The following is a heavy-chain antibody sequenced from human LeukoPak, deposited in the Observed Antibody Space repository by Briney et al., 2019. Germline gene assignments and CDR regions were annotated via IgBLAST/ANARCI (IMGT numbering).Heavy chain of an antibody. D-gene: IGHD3-3*01. CDR1: GFTFSSHS. J-gene: IGHJ3*02. Sequence: GGSLRRSCAASGFTFSSHSINWVRQAPGKGLEWIATMTVTNKIYYADSVKGRFTISRDNAENSVYLQMNSLRDEDTAVYSCARAQTLFWEFDGFDIWGRGTKVTVSS. V-gene: IGHV3-69-1*01. CDR3: ARAQTLFWEFDGFDI. CDR2: MTVTNKI.